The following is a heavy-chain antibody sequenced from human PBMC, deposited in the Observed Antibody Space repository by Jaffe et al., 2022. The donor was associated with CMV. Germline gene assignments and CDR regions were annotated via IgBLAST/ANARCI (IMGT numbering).Heavy chain of an antibody. V-gene: IGHV2-5*01. CDR2: IYWNDEK. D-gene: IGHD3-16*01. CDR1: GFSLGTSGVG. J-gene: IGHJ4*02. Sequence: QITLKESGPTLVKPTQTLTLTCTFSGFSLGTSGVGVGWIRQPPGKALEWLALIYWNDEKRYSPSLKSRLTITKDTSKNQVVLTMTNMDPVDTATYYCAHRDGVSATWGSYFDYWGQGTLVTVSS. CDR3: AHRDGVSATWGSYFDY.